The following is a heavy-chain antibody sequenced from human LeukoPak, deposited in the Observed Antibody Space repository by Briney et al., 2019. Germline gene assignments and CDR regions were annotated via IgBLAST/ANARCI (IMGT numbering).Heavy chain of an antibody. CDR2: ISGSGSTT. CDR1: GFTFSSFA. D-gene: IGHD4-17*01. CDR3: VTPGPTVTGGFEY. J-gene: IGHJ4*02. V-gene: IGHV3-23*01. Sequence: GGPPRLSRAAPGFTFSSFAITWGPQAPRKGLGGVSPISGSGSTTYYADSVKGRFTISRDNSKNTLYLQMSSLRAEDTAVYYCVTPGPTVTGGFEYWGQGTLVTVSS.